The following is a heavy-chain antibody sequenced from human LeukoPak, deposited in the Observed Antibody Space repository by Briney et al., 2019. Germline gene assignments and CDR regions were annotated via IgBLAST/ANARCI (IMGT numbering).Heavy chain of an antibody. CDR3: THGNCDDGSDYSPPLPFDH. J-gene: IGHJ4*02. CDR1: GFTFSNFV. D-gene: IGHD3-22*01. CDR2: INHNGYNT. V-gene: IGHV3-64D*09. Sequence: GGSLRLPCSASGFTFSNFVMHWVRQAPGKGLEYVAIINHNGYNTDYAGSVKGRFTVARDNSKNTLYLQMSSLRPEDTAVYYCTHGNCDDGSDYSPPLPFDHWGQGTLLT.